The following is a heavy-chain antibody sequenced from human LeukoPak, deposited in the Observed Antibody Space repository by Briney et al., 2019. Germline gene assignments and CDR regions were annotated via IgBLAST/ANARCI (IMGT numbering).Heavy chain of an antibody. Sequence: GESPKISCKGSGYSFTNYWIGWVRQMPGKGLEWLGIIYPGDSDTRYSPSFQGQVTISADKSITTAYLQWSSLKASDTAVYYCARRYSSSEIFDYWGQGTLVTVSS. D-gene: IGHD6-13*01. CDR3: ARRYSSSEIFDY. V-gene: IGHV5-51*01. J-gene: IGHJ4*02. CDR2: IYPGDSDT. CDR1: GYSFTNYW.